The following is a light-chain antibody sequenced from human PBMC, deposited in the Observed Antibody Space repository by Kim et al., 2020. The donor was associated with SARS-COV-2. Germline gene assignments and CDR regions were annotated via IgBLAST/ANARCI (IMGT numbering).Light chain of an antibody. V-gene: IGLV1-40*01. J-gene: IGLJ2*01. CDR2: GNS. CDR3: QSYDSRLSADVV. CDR1: SSNIGAGYD. Sequence: QSVLTQPPSVSGAPGQRVTISCTGSSSNIGAGYDVHWYQQLPGTAPKPLIYGNSNRPSGVPDRFSGSKSGTSASLAITGLQAEDDADYYCQSYDSRLSADVVFGGGTQLTVL.